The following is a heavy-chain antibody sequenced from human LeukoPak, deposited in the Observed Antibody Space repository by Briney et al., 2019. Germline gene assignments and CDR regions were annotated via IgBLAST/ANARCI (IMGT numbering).Heavy chain of an antibody. CDR1: GGSISRYC. J-gene: IGHJ4*02. CDR3: ARDGVLGGLFVWDY. V-gene: IGHV4-59*01. CDR2: IYYSGST. D-gene: IGHD3-16*01. Sequence: PSETRSPTCTVSGGSISRYCWSWIRQPPGKGLEWIGYIYYSGSTNYNPSLKSRVTISVDTSKNQFSLKLSSVTAADTAVYYCARDGVLGGLFVWDYWGEGPGVTVSS.